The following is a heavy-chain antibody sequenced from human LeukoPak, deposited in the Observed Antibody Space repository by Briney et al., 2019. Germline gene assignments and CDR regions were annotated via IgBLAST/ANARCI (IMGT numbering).Heavy chain of an antibody. V-gene: IGHV4-59*01. J-gene: IGHJ5*02. Sequence: SETLSLTCTVSGGSISSYYWSWIRQPPGKGLEWIGNIYYSGSTNYNPSLKSRVTISVDTSKNQFSLNLTSVTAADTAVYYYARGGVFPRQFDPWGQGTLVTVSS. D-gene: IGHD3-16*01. CDR3: ARGGVFPRQFDP. CDR2: IYYSGST. CDR1: GGSISSYY.